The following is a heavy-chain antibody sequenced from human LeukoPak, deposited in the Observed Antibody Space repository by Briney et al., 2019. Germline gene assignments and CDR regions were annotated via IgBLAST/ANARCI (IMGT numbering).Heavy chain of an antibody. D-gene: IGHD1-7*01. CDR3: ARVHQLELRYYFDY. V-gene: IGHV1-18*01. Sequence: GASVKVSCKASGYTFTSYGISWVRQAPGQGLEWMGWISAYNGNTNYAQKLQGRVTMTTDTSTSTAYMELRSLRSDDTAVYYCARVHQLELRYYFDYWGQGTLVTVSS. CDR1: GYTFTSYG. J-gene: IGHJ4*02. CDR2: ISAYNGNT.